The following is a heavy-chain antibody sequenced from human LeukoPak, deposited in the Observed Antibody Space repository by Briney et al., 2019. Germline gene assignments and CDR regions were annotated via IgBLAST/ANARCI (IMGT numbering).Heavy chain of an antibody. CDR3: ARDRNYDYIWGSYRPDYFDY. V-gene: IGHV3-21*01. J-gene: IGHJ4*02. CDR2: ISSSSSYI. Sequence: PGGSLRLSCAASGFTFSSYTMNWVRQAPGKGLEWVSSISSSSSYIYYADSVKGGFTISRDNAKKSLYLQMNSLRAEDTAVYYCARDRNYDYIWGSYRPDYFDYWGQGTLVTVSS. CDR1: GFTFSSYT. D-gene: IGHD3-16*02.